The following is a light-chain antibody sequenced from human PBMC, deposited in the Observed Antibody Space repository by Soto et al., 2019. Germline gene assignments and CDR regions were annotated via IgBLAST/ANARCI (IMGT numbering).Light chain of an antibody. CDR2: EVS. Sequence: QSALTQPASVSGSPGQSITISCTGTSSDVGGYNYVSWYQQYPGKAPKLMIYEVSDRPLGVSNRFSGSKSGNTASLTISGLQTEDEANYYCCSYTSSSTFVVFGGGTKLTVL. V-gene: IGLV2-14*01. CDR3: CSYTSSSTFVV. CDR1: SSDVGGYNY. J-gene: IGLJ2*01.